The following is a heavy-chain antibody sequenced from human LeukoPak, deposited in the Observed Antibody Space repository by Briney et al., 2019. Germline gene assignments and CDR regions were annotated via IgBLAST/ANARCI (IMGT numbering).Heavy chain of an antibody. J-gene: IGHJ4*02. CDR2: IRYDGSNK. V-gene: IGHV3-30*02. CDR3: ANGGCSSTSCVNLDY. CDR1: GFTFSNYA. D-gene: IGHD2-2*01. Sequence: GGSLRLSCAASGFTFSNYAMHWVRKAPGKGLEWVAFIRYDGSNKYYADSVKGRFTISRDNSKNTLYLQMNSLRAEDTAVYYCANGGCSSTSCVNLDYWGQGTLVTVSS.